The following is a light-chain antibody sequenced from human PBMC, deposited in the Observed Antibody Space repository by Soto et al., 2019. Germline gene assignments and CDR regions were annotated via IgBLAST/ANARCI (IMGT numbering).Light chain of an antibody. CDR2: DTS. V-gene: IGKV3-20*01. CDR1: QSVSTSY. CDR3: QQYGASRWT. Sequence: EIVLTQSPGTLSLSPGERATLSCRASQSVSTSYLAWYQQKPGQAPRLLIYDTSSRVTGIPDRFSGSGSGTDFTLTISRLEPEDFAVYYCQQYGASRWTSGPGTKVDIK. J-gene: IGKJ1*01.